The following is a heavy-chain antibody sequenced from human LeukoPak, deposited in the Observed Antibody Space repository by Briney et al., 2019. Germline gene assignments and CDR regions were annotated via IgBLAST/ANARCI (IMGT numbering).Heavy chain of an antibody. V-gene: IGHV4-39*01. Sequence: PSETLSLTCTVAGGSITSSSYYWGWIRQPPGKGLEWIGSIYYSGSTYYNPSLKSRVTISVDTSKNQFSLKLSSVTAAAAAVYYCAAGDDYYYYYMDVWGKGTTVTVSS. J-gene: IGHJ6*03. CDR2: IYYSGST. CDR1: GGSITSSSYY. D-gene: IGHD7-27*01. CDR3: AAGDDYYYYYMDV.